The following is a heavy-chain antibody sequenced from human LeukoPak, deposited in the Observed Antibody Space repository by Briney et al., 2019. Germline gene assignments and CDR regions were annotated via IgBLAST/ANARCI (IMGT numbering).Heavy chain of an antibody. D-gene: IGHD2-15*01. Sequence: GESLKISCKGSGYSFTSYWISWVRQMPGKALEWMGRIDPSDSYTNYSPSFQGHVTISADKSISTAYLQWSSLKASDTAMYYCARHYRGVGYCSGGSCGIADYWGQGTLVTVSS. CDR2: IDPSDSYT. CDR1: GYSFTSYW. CDR3: ARHYRGVGYCSGGSCGIADY. J-gene: IGHJ4*02. V-gene: IGHV5-10-1*01.